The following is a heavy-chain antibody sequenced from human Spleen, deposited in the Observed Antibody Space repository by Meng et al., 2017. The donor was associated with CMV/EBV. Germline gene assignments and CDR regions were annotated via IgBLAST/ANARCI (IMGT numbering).Heavy chain of an antibody. J-gene: IGHJ4*02. CDR3: ARDRGSGCDY. CDR1: GFTFSSYW. D-gene: IGHD6-19*01. CDR2: IYSGGAT. V-gene: IGHV3-66*02. Sequence: GESLKISCAASGFTFSSYWMSWVRQAPGKGLEWVSVIYSGGATYYADSVGGRFIISRDNSKNTLYLQMNSLRSEDTAVYYCARDRGSGCDYWGQGTLVTVSS.